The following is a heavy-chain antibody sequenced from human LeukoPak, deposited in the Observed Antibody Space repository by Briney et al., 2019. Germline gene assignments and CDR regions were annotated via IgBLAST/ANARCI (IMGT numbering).Heavy chain of an antibody. CDR1: GGSISSYY. D-gene: IGHD6-19*01. J-gene: IGHJ4*02. Sequence: KASETLSLTCTVSGGSISSYYWSWIRQPPGKGLEWIGYIYYSGSTNYNPSLKSRVTISVDTSKNQFSLKLSSVTAADTAVYYCARAYSGWGYFDYWGQGTLVTVSS. V-gene: IGHV4-59*01. CDR2: IYYSGST. CDR3: ARAYSGWGYFDY.